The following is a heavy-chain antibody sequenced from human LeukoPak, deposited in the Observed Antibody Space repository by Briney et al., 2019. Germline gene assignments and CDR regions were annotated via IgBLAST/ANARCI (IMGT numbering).Heavy chain of an antibody. V-gene: IGHV1-69*05. D-gene: IGHD2-2*01. CDR3: ARSRYQLLLYFYYYYMDV. J-gene: IGHJ6*03. CDR1: GGTFSSYA. CDR2: IIPIFGTA. Sequence: ASVKVSCKASGGTFSSYAISWVRQAPGQGLEWMGGIIPIFGTANYAQKFKGRVTITTDDSTTTAYLELSSLRSEDTAVYYCARSRYQLLLYFYYYYMDVWGKGTTVTVSS.